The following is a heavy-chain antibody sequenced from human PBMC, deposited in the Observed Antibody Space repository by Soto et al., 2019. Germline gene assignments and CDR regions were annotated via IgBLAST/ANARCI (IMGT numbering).Heavy chain of an antibody. J-gene: IGHJ6*04. CDR3: ARDLCEAAAGTCMDV. D-gene: IGHD6-13*01. Sequence: PSGTLSLTCTVSGSSISSYYWSWIRQPPGKGLEWIGYIYYSGSTNYNPSLKSRVTISVDTSKNQFSLKLSSVTAADTAVYYCARDLCEAAAGTCMDVWAKGPRSPSPQ. V-gene: IGHV4-59*01. CDR2: IYYSGST. CDR1: GSSISSYY.